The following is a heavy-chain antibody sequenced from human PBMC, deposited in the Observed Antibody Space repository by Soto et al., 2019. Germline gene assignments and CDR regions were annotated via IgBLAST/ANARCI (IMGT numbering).Heavy chain of an antibody. Sequence: PSETLSLTCTVSGGSVSSNVWSWIRQRPGKGLEWIAYISSTGSTNYNPSLKGRVTTSLDTSKNQFSLEVTSVTAADTAMYYCARIDSGKYNFDYWGKGNFVTVYS. CDR1: GGSVSSNV. CDR2: ISSTGST. CDR3: ARIDSGKYNFDY. D-gene: IGHD3-22*01. V-gene: IGHV4-59*02. J-gene: IGHJ4*02.